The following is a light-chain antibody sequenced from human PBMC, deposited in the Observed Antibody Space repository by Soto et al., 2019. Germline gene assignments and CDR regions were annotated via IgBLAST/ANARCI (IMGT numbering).Light chain of an antibody. J-gene: IGKJ1*01. CDR1: QSVSSN. V-gene: IGKV3-15*01. Sequence: EIVMTQSPATLSVSPGERGTLSCRASQSVSSNLAWYQQKPGQAPRLLIYGASTRATGIPARFSRSRSGTDFTLTISILQSEDFAFYYCQQYNNWPWTFGQGTKVEIK. CDR2: GAS. CDR3: QQYNNWPWT.